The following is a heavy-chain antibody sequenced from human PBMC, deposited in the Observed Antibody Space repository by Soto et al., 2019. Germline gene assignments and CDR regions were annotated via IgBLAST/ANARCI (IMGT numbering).Heavy chain of an antibody. J-gene: IGHJ6*02. CDR1: GGSISSGPYS. CDR3: ARLGGYCSSTSPTCYGYYGMDV. Sequence: SETLSLACTVSGGSISSGPYSWGWIRQPPGEGLEWIGTFHYSENTYYNPSLESRVTISVDTSKNQFSLKVTSVTVADTAVYYFARLGGYCSSTSPTCYGYYGMDVWGQGTTVT. V-gene: IGHV4-39*01. D-gene: IGHD2-2*01. CDR2: FHYSENT.